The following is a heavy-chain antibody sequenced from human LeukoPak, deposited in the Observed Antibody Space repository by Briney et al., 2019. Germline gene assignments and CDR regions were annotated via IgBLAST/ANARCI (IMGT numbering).Heavy chain of an antibody. V-gene: IGHV4-39*01. CDR3: ARHSSGYYYSPFDY. J-gene: IGHJ4*02. CDR1: GGSISSSSYY. Sequence: SETLSLTCTVSGGSISSSSYYWGWIRHPPGQGLEWIGSIYNSGSTYHNPSLKSRVTISIDTSKNQFSLKLRSVTAADSAVYYCARHSSGYYYSPFDYWGQGRLVTVSS. CDR2: IYNSGST. D-gene: IGHD3-22*01.